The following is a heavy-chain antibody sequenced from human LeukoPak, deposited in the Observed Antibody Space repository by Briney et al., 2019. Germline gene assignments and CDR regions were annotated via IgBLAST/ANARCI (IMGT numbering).Heavy chain of an antibody. D-gene: IGHD2-21*01. CDR1: VFSFSSES. V-gene: IGHV3-23*01. J-gene: IGHJ4*01. Sequence: PGGSLIHSCAASVFSFSSESLKWVGQAPGKGLEWVSSISGSGGNTFYADSVKGRFTISRDNSKNTLYLQMHSLRADDTAAYHCATVWTEDSDAGLNYWGHGPLVTVSS. CDR3: ATVWTEDSDAGLNY. CDR2: ISGSGGNT.